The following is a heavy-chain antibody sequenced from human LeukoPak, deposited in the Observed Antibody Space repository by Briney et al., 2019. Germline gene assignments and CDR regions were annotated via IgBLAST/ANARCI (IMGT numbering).Heavy chain of an antibody. J-gene: IGHJ6*03. Sequence: SETLSLTCTVSGGSISSSTYYWGWSRQPPGKGLEWIGSISYSGSTYYKSSLKSRVTISVDTSKNQFSLKLSSVTAADTAVYYCARQGDYYGSGSYLGYYYYMDVWGKGTTVTISS. CDR2: ISYSGST. V-gene: IGHV4-39*01. D-gene: IGHD3-10*01. CDR3: ARQGDYYGSGSYLGYYYYMDV. CDR1: GGSISSSTYY.